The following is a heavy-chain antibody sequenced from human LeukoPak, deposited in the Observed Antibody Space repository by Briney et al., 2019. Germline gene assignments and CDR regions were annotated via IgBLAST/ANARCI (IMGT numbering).Heavy chain of an antibody. V-gene: IGHV1-69*13. CDR2: IIPIFGTA. D-gene: IGHD4-17*01. Sequence: GASVKVSCKASGGTFSSYAISWVRQAPGQGLEWMGGIIPIFGTANYAQKFQARVTITADESTSTAYMELSSLRSEDTAVYYCATPFDDDYGDYPYYWGQGTLVTVSS. CDR1: GGTFSSYA. J-gene: IGHJ4*02. CDR3: ATPFDDDYGDYPYY.